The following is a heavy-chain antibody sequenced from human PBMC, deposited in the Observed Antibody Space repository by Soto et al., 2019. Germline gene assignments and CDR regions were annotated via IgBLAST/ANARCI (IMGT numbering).Heavy chain of an antibody. CDR1: GYNFSGYW. Sequence: XESLKISCKGSGYNFSGYWIAWVRQMPGKGLELMGIIYPSDSDTRYRPSFQGQVTISADKSISSAYLQWSSLRASDTAMYYCARGGVSTRTFDYWGQGTPVTVSS. CDR2: IYPSDSDT. J-gene: IGHJ4*02. D-gene: IGHD3-3*01. CDR3: ARGGVSTRTFDY. V-gene: IGHV5-51*01.